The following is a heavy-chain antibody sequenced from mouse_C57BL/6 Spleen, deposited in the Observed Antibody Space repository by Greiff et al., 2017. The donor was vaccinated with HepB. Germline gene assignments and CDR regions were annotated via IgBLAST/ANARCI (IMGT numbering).Heavy chain of an antibody. V-gene: IGHV1-59*01. D-gene: IGHD1-1*01. Sequence: QVQLQQPGAELVRPGTSVKLSCKASGYTFTSYWMHWVKQRPGQGLEWIGVIDPSDSYTNYNQKFKGKATLTVDTSSSTAYMQLSSLTSEDSAVYYCARDGSSPFFDYWGQGTTLTVSS. CDR1: GYTFTSYW. J-gene: IGHJ2*01. CDR2: IDPSDSYT. CDR3: ARDGSSPFFDY.